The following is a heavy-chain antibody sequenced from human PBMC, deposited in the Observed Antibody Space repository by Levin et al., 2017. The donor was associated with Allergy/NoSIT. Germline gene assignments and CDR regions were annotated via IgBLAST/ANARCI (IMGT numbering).Heavy chain of an antibody. D-gene: IGHD6-19*01. Sequence: GESLKISCAASGFTFSSYAMSWVRQAPGKGLEWVSAISGSGGSTYYADSVKGRFTISRDNSKNTLYLQMNSLRAEDTAVYYCAKDQYGYSSGGINYYYYGMDVWGQGTTVTVSS. J-gene: IGHJ6*02. CDR1: GFTFSSYA. V-gene: IGHV3-23*01. CDR3: AKDQYGYSSGGINYYYYGMDV. CDR2: ISGSGGST.